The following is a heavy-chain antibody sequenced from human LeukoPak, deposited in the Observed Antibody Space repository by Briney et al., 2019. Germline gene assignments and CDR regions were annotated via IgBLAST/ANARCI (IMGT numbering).Heavy chain of an antibody. Sequence: PGGSLRLSCAASEFTFSDYYMSWIRQAPGKGLEWVSYISSSSSYTNYADSVKGRFTISRDNAKNSLYLQMNSLRAEDTAVYYCAREGYCSSTSCQFDYWGQGTLVTVSS. J-gene: IGHJ4*02. CDR3: AREGYCSSTSCQFDY. CDR2: ISSSSSYT. V-gene: IGHV3-11*06. CDR1: EFTFSDYY. D-gene: IGHD2-2*01.